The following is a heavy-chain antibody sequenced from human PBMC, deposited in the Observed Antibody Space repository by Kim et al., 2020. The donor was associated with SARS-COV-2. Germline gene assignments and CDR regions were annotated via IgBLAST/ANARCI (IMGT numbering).Heavy chain of an antibody. V-gene: IGHV4-34*01. CDR1: GGSFSGYY. Sequence: SETLSLTCAVYGGSFSGYYWSWICQPPGKGLEWIGEINHSGSTNYNPSLKSRVTISVDTSKNQFSLKLSSVTAADTAVYYCARVGRFLEWLLSNHYYYYMGVWGKGTTVTVSS. CDR2: INHSGST. CDR3: ARVGRFLEWLLSNHYYYYMGV. D-gene: IGHD3-3*01. J-gene: IGHJ6*03.